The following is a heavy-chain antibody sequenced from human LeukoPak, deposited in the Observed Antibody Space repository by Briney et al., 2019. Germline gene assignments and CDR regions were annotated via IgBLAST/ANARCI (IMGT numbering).Heavy chain of an antibody. Sequence: GGSLRLSCAASGFSFSSYWMSWVRQAPGKGLEGVAYTNQDGSEKYYVDSVRGRFTIYRDNAKNSLYLQMNSLRAEDTAVYYCARGGYNIWEYYFGYWGQGTLVTVSS. CDR3: ARGGYNIWEYYFGY. CDR1: GFSFSSYW. CDR2: TNQDGSEK. V-gene: IGHV3-7*03. J-gene: IGHJ4*02. D-gene: IGHD5-24*01.